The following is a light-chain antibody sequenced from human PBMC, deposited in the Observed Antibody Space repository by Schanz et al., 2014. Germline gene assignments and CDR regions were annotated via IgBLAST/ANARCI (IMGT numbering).Light chain of an antibody. CDR1: GSDVGAYNY. J-gene: IGLJ1*01. CDR3: SSYAGGNNLYV. Sequence: QSALTQPASVSGSPGQSVTISCTGTGSDVGAYNYVSWYQQHPGKAPKLIISDVTRRPSGVPDRFSGSKSGNTASLTISGLQAEDEADYYCSSYAGGNNLYVFGTGTKLTVL. CDR2: DVT. V-gene: IGLV2-8*01.